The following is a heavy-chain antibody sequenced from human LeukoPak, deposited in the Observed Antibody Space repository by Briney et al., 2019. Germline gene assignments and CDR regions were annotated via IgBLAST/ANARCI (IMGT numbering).Heavy chain of an antibody. J-gene: IGHJ4*02. V-gene: IGHV3-21*01. CDR1: GFTFKNYH. CDR2: ITDNGLSI. CDR3: AREAVSGSSYFDY. D-gene: IGHD6-19*01. Sequence: AGGSLRLSCAASGFTFKNYHMNWVRQVPGKGPEWVSSITDNGLSIYYADSVKGRFTISRDNAENSLYLQMDSLTAEDTAVYCCAREAVSGSSYFDYWGLGTLVTVSS.